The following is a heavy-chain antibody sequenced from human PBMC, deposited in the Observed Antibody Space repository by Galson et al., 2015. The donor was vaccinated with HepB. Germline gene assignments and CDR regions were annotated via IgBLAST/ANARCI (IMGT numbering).Heavy chain of an antibody. V-gene: IGHV4-39*01. Sequence: ETLSLTCTVSGGSISSSSYYWGWIRQPPGKGLEWIGSIYYSGSTYYNPSLKSRVTISVDTSKNQFSLKLSSVTAADTAVYYCARHGVVVPAAPSGWFDPWGQGTLVAVSS. J-gene: IGHJ5*02. CDR2: IYYSGST. CDR3: ARHGVVVPAAPSGWFDP. D-gene: IGHD2-2*01. CDR1: GGSISSSSYY.